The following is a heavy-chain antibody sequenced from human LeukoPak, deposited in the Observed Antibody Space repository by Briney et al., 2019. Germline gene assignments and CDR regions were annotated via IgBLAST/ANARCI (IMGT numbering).Heavy chain of an antibody. V-gene: IGHV3-23*01. CDR3: AKQSYARSLGE. CDR2: TNSGGSTT. J-gene: IGHJ4*02. D-gene: IGHD2-8*01. Sequence: PGGSLRLSCATSGFPFSDFSMTWVRQAPGKGLEWISTTNSGGSTTDYAESAKGRFTISRDNSKNTLYLQMSSLRVEDTAIYYCAKQSYARSLGEGGPGTLVTVSS. CDR1: GFPFSDFS.